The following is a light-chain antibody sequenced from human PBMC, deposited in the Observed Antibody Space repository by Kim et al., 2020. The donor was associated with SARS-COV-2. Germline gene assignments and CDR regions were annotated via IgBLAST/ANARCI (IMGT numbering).Light chain of an antibody. CDR1: SSDVGNYNL. CDR2: EGS. CDR3: CSYTGSRTFV. Sequence: QSALTQPASASGSPGQSITISCTGTSSDVGNYNLVSWYQQHPGKAPKLMIYEGSKRPSGVSNRFSGSKSGNTASLTISGLQAEDEADYYCCSYTGSRTFVFGGGTQLTVL. V-gene: IGLV2-23*03. J-gene: IGLJ3*02.